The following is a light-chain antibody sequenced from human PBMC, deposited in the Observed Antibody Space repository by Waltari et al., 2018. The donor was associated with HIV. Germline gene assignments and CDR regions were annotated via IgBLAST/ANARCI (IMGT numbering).Light chain of an antibody. CDR2: CAS. Sequence: DMAMTQTPDSLTVFRGERATINCKSSQSVLYSSNNKNYLAWYQQKAGQPPKLLIYCASTRASVVPDRFSASGSGTDFSLTISSLHAEDVAVYYCQQYYSTPYTFGPGTKLEIK. CDR3: QQYYSTPYT. CDR1: QSVLYSSNNKNY. J-gene: IGKJ2*01. V-gene: IGKV4-1*01.